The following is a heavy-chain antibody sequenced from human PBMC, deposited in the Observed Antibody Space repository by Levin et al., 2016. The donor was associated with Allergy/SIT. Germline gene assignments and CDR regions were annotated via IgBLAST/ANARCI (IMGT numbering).Heavy chain of an antibody. V-gene: IGHV3-15*01. CDR1: GFAFSGAW. J-gene: IGHJ4*02. CDR2: IKSMTYAGTT. D-gene: IGHD3-22*01. Sequence: GESLKISCAASGFAFSGAWVSWVRQAPGKGLEWIGQIKSMTYAGTTDYAAPVKGRFTISRDDSKNTLYLQMNSLKTEDTAMYYCMFPSGAYSSGYWAASWGQGTLVTVAS. CDR3: MFPSGAYSSGYWAAS.